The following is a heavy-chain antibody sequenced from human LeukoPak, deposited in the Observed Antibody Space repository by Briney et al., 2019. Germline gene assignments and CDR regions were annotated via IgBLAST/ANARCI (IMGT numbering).Heavy chain of an antibody. CDR3: ARDPAADEVGLDY. V-gene: IGHV1-69*01. CDR1: GGTFSSYA. D-gene: IGHD6-13*01. CDR2: IIPIFGTA. Sequence: SVKVSCKASGGTFSSYAISWVRQAPGQGLEWMGGIIPIFGTANYAQKFQGRVTITADESTSTAYMELSRLTSDDSAVYYCARDPAADEVGLDYWGQGTLVTVSS. J-gene: IGHJ4*02.